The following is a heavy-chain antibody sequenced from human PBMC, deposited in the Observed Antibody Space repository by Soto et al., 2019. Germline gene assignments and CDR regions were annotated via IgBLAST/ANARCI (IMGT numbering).Heavy chain of an antibody. Sequence: SETLSLTCTVSGGSISSGDYYWSWIRQPPGKGLEWIGYIYYSGSTYYNPSLKSRVTISVDTSKNQFYLKLSSVTAADTAVYYCARENTMIVAAGDYYYGMDVWGQGTTVTVSS. D-gene: IGHD3-22*01. V-gene: IGHV4-30-4*01. CDR3: ARENTMIVAAGDYYYGMDV. CDR1: GGSISSGDYY. J-gene: IGHJ6*02. CDR2: IYYSGST.